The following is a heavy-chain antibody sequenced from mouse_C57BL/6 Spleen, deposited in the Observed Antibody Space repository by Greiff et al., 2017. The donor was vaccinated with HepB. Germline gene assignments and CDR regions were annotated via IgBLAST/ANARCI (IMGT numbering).Heavy chain of an antibody. Sequence: EVKLMESGPGLVKPSQSLSLTCSVTGYSITSGYYWNWIRQFPGNKLEWMGYISYDGSNNYNPSLKNRISITRDTSKNQFFLKLNSVTTEDTATYYCARRGVTTGVEYWGQGTLVTVSA. CDR3: ARRGVTTGVEY. J-gene: IGHJ3*01. CDR1: GYSITSGYY. D-gene: IGHD1-1*01. CDR2: ISYDGSN. V-gene: IGHV3-6*01.